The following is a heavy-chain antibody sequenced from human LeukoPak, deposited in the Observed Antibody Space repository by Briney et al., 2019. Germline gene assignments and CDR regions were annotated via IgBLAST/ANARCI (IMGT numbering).Heavy chain of an antibody. Sequence: GGSLRLSCAASGFPFSSHWLSWFRQSPGKGLEWVAHISQDGNEKYYVDSVKGRFTISRDNARSSQYLQMNSLRAEDTAVYYCASGGGWVFNNWGQGTLVTVSS. J-gene: IGHJ4*02. CDR1: GFPFSSHW. CDR3: ASGGGWVFNN. D-gene: IGHD6-19*01. V-gene: IGHV3-7*01. CDR2: ISQDGNEK.